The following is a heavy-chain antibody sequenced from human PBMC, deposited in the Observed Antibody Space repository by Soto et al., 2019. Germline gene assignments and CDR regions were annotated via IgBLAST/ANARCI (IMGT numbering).Heavy chain of an antibody. D-gene: IGHD3-9*01. CDR1: GFTFISYS. J-gene: IGHJ6*02. CDR2: ISSSSSTI. CDR3: ARAYEYYDMLTGLSYGMDV. V-gene: IGHV3-48*01. Sequence: GGSLRLSCAASGFTFISYSMNWVLQAPWKGLEWVSYISSSSSTIYYADSVKGRFTISRDNAKNSLYLQMNSLRAEDTAVYYCARAYEYYDMLTGLSYGMDVWGQGTTVTVS.